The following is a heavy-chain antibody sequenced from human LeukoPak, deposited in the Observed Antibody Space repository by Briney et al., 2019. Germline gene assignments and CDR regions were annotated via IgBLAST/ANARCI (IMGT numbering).Heavy chain of an antibody. CDR1: GFTFSSYA. J-gene: IGHJ6*02. CDR3: ARVLSVAATRSLPYYYYYGMDV. Sequence: PGGSLRLSCAASGFTFSSYAMSWVRQAPGKGLEWVSAISGSGGSTYYADSVKGRFTISRDNSKNTLYLQMNSLRAEDTAVYYCARVLSVAATRSLPYYYYYGMDVWGQGTTVTVSS. V-gene: IGHV3-23*01. D-gene: IGHD2-15*01. CDR2: ISGSGGST.